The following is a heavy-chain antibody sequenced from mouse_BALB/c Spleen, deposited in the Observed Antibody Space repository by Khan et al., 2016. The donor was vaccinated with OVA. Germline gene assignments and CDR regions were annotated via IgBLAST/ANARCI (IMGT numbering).Heavy chain of an antibody. D-gene: IGHD1-1*01. CDR2: ISYSGRP. V-gene: IGHV3-2*02. CDR3: ARSVTITTVVATDFDY. Sequence: EVQLQESGPGLVKPSQSLSLTCTVTGYSITSDYAWNWIRQFPGNKLEWMGYISYSGRPSYNPSLKSRISITRDTSKNPFFLQLNSVTTEEKATYYCARSVTITTVVATDFDYWGQGTTLTVSS. CDR1: GYSITSDYA. J-gene: IGHJ2*01.